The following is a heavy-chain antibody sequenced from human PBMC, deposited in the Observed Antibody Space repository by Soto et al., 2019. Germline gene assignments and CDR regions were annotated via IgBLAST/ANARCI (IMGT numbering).Heavy chain of an antibody. Sequence: GGSLRLSCAASGFPFSHYAMSWVRQAPGKGLEWVSAISGNGGDTAYADSVKGRFTISRDNAKNSLYLQMNSLRAEDTAVYYCARDLTAAAGTFWFDPWGQGTLVTVSS. V-gene: IGHV3-23*01. D-gene: IGHD6-13*01. J-gene: IGHJ5*02. CDR1: GFPFSHYA. CDR3: ARDLTAAAGTFWFDP. CDR2: ISGNGGDT.